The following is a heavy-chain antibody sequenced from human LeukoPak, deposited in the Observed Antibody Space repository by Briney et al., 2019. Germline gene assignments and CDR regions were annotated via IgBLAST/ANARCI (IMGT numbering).Heavy chain of an antibody. D-gene: IGHD1-14*01. CDR1: GGSFSGYY. V-gene: IGHV4-34*01. J-gene: IGHJ4*02. Sequence: SETLSLTCAVYGGSFSGYYWSWIRQPPGKGLEWIGEINHSGGTNYNPSPKSRATISVDTSKNQFSLKLSSVTAADTAVYYCARGRTASPHDYWGQGTLVTVSS. CDR3: ARGRTASPHDY. CDR2: INHSGGT.